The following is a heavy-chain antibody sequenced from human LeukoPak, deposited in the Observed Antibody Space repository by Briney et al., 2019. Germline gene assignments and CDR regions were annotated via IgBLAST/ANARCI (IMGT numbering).Heavy chain of an antibody. D-gene: IGHD2-15*01. V-gene: IGHV3-21*01. CDR3: ARTSHDIVVVVAATPDYFDY. CDR1: GFTFSSYS. Sequence: KPGGSLRLSCAASGFTFSSYSMNWVRQAPGKGLEWVSSISSSSSYIYYADSVKGRFTISRDSAKNSLYLQMNSLRAEDTAVYYCARTSHDIVVVVAATPDYFDYWGQGTLVTVSS. CDR2: ISSSSSYI. J-gene: IGHJ4*02.